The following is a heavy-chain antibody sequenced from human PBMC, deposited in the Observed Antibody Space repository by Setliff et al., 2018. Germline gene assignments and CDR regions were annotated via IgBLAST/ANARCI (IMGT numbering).Heavy chain of an antibody. D-gene: IGHD1-1*01. CDR1: GASLSRGTYY. V-gene: IGHV4-39*01. CDR2: IYYRGDT. CDR3: ARTGTYRYFDY. Sequence: SETLSLTFTVSGASLSRGTYYWGWIRQPPGKGLEWIGRIYYRGDTYYNASLKGRLTTSVDTAQNQFSLRLTSVTAADTAVYYCARTGTYRYFDYWGQGALVTVSS. J-gene: IGHJ4*02.